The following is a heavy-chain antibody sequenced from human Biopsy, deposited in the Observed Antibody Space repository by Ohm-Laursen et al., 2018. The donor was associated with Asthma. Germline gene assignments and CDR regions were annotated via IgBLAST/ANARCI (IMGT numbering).Heavy chain of an antibody. CDR3: ARTYYDFLTGQVNDAFDI. CDR2: INAGIGNT. J-gene: IGHJ3*02. CDR1: GYTFTSYA. Sequence: ASVKVSCKASGYTFTSYAIHWVRQAPGQRLEWMGWINAGIGNTKYSQKFQGRVTITRDTSASTAYMELSSLRSEDTAVYYCARTYYDFLTGQVNDAFDIWGQGTMVTVSS. D-gene: IGHD3-9*01. V-gene: IGHV1-3*01.